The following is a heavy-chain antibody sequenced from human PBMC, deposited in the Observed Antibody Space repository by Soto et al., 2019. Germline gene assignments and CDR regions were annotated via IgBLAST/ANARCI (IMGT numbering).Heavy chain of an antibody. CDR2: IIPIFTTT. J-gene: IGHJ3*02. D-gene: IGHD6-13*01. CDR1: GGTFSNHA. CDR3: AREVAADGTFREDVFDI. V-gene: IGHV1-69*12. Sequence: QVHLVQSGAEVKKPGSSVKVSCKASGGTFSNHAINWVRQAPGQGLEWMGRIIPIFTTTNYAQKFQGRVTIPADESTITAYMELSSLKHDATAVYYCAREVAADGTFREDVFDIWGQGTLVTVSS.